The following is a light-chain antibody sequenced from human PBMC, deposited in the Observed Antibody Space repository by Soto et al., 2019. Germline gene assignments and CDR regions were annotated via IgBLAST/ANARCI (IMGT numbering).Light chain of an antibody. Sequence: QSVLTQPVSVSGSPGQSITISCTGTSSDVGGYNYVSWYQHHPGKAPKLTIYDVSNRPSGVSNRFSGSKSGNTASLTISGLQPEDEADYYCSSYTTSNTRQIVFGTGTKVTVL. CDR1: SSDVGGYNY. J-gene: IGLJ1*01. V-gene: IGLV2-14*03. CDR3: SSYTTSNTRQIV. CDR2: DVS.